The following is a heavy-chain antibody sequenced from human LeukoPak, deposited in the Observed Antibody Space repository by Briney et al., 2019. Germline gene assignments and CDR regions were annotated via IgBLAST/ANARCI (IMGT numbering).Heavy chain of an antibody. Sequence: GGSLRLSCAASGFTFSSYWMSWVRQAPGKGLEWVANIKQDGSEKYYVDSVKGRFTISRDNAKNSLYLQMNSLRAEDTAVYYCAGGMDTAYNDYWGQGTLVTVSS. CDR1: GFTFSSYW. CDR3: AGGMDTAYNDY. CDR2: IKQDGSEK. J-gene: IGHJ4*02. D-gene: IGHD5-18*01. V-gene: IGHV3-7*01.